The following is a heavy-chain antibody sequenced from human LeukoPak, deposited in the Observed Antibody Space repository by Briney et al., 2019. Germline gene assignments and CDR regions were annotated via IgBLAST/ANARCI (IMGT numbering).Heavy chain of an antibody. CDR2: IYSGGGT. J-gene: IGHJ4*02. CDR1: GVTVSSNH. Sequence: GGSLRLSCAVSGVTVSSNHMSWVRQAPGKGLERVSAIYSGGGTYYADSVKGRFTLSRDISKNTLYLQMNSLRAGDTAVYYCVRDASWGQGTLVTVSS. CDR3: VRDAS. V-gene: IGHV3-66*01.